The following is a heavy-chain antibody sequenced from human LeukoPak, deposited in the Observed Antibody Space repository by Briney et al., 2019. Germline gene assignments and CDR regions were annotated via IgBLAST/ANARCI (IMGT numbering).Heavy chain of an antibody. D-gene: IGHD4-23*01. CDR1: GFTVSGNY. CDR3: ARRAGGYSHPYDY. Sequence: PGGSLRLSCTVSGFTVSGNYMSWVRQAPGKGLEWVSLIYSGGTTYYADSVKGRFTISRDNSKNTLYLQMNSLRAEDTAAYYCARRAGGYSHPYDYWGQGILVTVSS. CDR2: IYSGGTT. J-gene: IGHJ4*02. V-gene: IGHV3-53*01.